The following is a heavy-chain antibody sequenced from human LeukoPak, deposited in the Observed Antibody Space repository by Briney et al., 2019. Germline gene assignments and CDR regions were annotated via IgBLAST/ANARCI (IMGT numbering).Heavy chain of an antibody. D-gene: IGHD6-25*01. J-gene: IGHJ4*02. CDR2: IKSKTEGGTT. Sequence: GGSLRLSCTASGFTFTNAWMIWVRQAPGKGLEWIGRIKSKTEGGTTDYAAPVKGRFTISRDESKNTVYLQMNSLKLEDTALYYCTTLSPAIPDFDYWGQGTLVTVSS. CDR3: TTLSPAIPDFDY. V-gene: IGHV3-15*01. CDR1: GFTFTNAW.